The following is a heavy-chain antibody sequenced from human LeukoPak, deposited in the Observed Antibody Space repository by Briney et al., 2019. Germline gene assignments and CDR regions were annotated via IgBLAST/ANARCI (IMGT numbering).Heavy chain of an antibody. CDR1: GDSIGSSNSY. Sequence: SETLSLTCTVSGDSIGSSNSYWGWIRQPPGKGPEWIGTIYYSGNTYYNPSLKSRVTISVDTSKNQFSLKLNSVTAADTAVYYRARESTGMSFDPWGQGILVTVSS. CDR3: ARESTGMSFDP. V-gene: IGHV4-39*07. D-gene: IGHD5/OR15-5a*01. J-gene: IGHJ5*02. CDR2: IYYSGNT.